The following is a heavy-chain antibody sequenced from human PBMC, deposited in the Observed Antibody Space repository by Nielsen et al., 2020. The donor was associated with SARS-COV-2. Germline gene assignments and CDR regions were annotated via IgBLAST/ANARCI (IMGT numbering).Heavy chain of an antibody. J-gene: IGHJ4*02. D-gene: IGHD6-19*01. CDR1: GYTFTSYG. Sequence: ASVKVSCKASGYTFTSYGISWVRQAPGQGLEWMGWISAYNGSTNYAQKLQGRVTTTTDTSTSTAYMELRSLRSDDTAVYYCARGVAVAGTSGDFDYWGQGTLVTVSS. CDR2: ISAYNGST. V-gene: IGHV1-18*01. CDR3: ARGVAVAGTSGDFDY.